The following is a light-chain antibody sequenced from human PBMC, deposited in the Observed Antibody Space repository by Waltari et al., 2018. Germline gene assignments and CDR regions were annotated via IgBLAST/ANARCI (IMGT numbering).Light chain of an antibody. V-gene: IGLV1-40*01. CDR1: SSNIGAGHD. J-gene: IGLJ3*02. CDR2: NNT. CDR3: QSYDDSLSGYV. Sequence: QSVLTQPPSVSGAPGQRVTISCTGSSSNIGAGHDVHWYQQLPGRAPRPRLPNNTPRPSGVPDRISGSNSGTSASLVITGLQAEDEAEFYCQSYDDSLSGYVFGGGTKLTVL.